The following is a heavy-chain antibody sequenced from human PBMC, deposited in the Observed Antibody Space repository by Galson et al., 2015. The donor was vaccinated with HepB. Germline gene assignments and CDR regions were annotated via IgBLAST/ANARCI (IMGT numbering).Heavy chain of an antibody. J-gene: IGHJ4*02. CDR3: ISDAPRRGRGYYPFPY. D-gene: IGHD1-26*01. CDR2: VRINTRGGTT. CDR1: GFRFGDYA. V-gene: IGHV3-49*04. Sequence: SLRLSCAASGFRFGDYAVIWVRQAPGKGLEWVGFVRINTRGGTTEYAASVKGRFTISRDDSKSVAYLQMNSLNDEDTAKYSCISDAPRRGRGYYPFPYWGQGTLFTVST.